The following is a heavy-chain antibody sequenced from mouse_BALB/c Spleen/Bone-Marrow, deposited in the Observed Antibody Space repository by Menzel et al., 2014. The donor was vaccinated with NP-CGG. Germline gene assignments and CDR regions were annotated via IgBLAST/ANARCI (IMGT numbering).Heavy chain of an antibody. V-gene: IGHV5-6-3*01. CDR2: INSNGGRT. D-gene: IGHD1-2*01. CDR1: GFTFSSYG. Sequence: EVKVEESGGGLVQPGGSLKLSCAASGFTFSSYGMSWVRQTPDKRLELVATINSNGGRTYYPDSVKGRFTISRDNAKNTLYLQMSSLKSEDTAMYYCARDSLLRSLYAMDYWGQGTSVTVSS. J-gene: IGHJ4*01. CDR3: ARDSLLRSLYAMDY.